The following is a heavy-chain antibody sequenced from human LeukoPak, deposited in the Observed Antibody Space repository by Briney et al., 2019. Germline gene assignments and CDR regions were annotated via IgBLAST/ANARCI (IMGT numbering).Heavy chain of an antibody. V-gene: IGHV4-59*01. D-gene: IGHD2-15*01. CDR1: GFIFSSYA. J-gene: IGHJ6*02. CDR3: ARHNLGYCSGGSCADPYYYGMDV. Sequence: GSLRLSCAASGFIFSSYAMSWVRQAPGKGLEWIGYIYYSGSTNYNPSLKSRVTISVDTSKNQFSLKLSSVTAADTAVYYCARHNLGYCSGGSCADPYYYGMDVWGQGTTVTVSS. CDR2: IYYSGST.